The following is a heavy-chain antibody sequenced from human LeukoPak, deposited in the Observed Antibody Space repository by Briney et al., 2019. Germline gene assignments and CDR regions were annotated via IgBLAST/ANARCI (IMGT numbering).Heavy chain of an antibody. D-gene: IGHD6-13*01. CDR1: GYTFTGYY. J-gene: IGHJ6*02. CDR2: INPNSGGT. Sequence: GASVKVSCKASGYTFTGYYMHWVRQAPGQGLEWMGWINPNSGGTNYAQKFQGRVTMTRDTSISTAYMELSRLRSDDTAVYYCARGSGYSSSWNYYYGLDVWGQGTTVTVSS. CDR3: ARGSGYSSSWNYYYGLDV. V-gene: IGHV1-2*02.